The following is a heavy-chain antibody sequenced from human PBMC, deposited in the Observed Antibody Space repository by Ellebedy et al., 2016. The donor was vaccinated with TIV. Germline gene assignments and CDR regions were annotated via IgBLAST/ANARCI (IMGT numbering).Heavy chain of an antibody. V-gene: IGHV4-39*01. CDR3: ARLGGYVGDY. Sequence: SETLSLXCTVSGGSISSSSYYWGWIRQPPGKGLEWIGSIYYSGSTYYNPSLKSRVTISVDTSKNQFSLKLSSVTAADTAVYYCARLGGYVGDYWGQGTLVTVSS. CDR1: GGSISSSSYY. J-gene: IGHJ4*02. CDR2: IYYSGST. D-gene: IGHD5-12*01.